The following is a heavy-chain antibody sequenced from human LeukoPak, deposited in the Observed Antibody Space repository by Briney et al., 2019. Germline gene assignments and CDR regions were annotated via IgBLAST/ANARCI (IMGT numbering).Heavy chain of an antibody. CDR2: ISYDGSNK. CDR3: AKDRLVYSSSLDY. V-gene: IGHV3-30*18. D-gene: IGHD6-13*01. Sequence: GGSLRLSCAASGFTFSSYGMHWVRQAPGKGLEWVAVISYDGSNKYYADSVKGRFTISRDNSKNTLYLQMNSLRAEDTAVYYCAKDRLVYSSSLDYWGQGTLVTVSS. CDR1: GFTFSSYG. J-gene: IGHJ4*02.